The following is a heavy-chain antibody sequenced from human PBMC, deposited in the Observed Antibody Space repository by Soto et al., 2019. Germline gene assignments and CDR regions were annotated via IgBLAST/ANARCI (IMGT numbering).Heavy chain of an antibody. D-gene: IGHD6-6*01. CDR3: ARESSSSSWFDP. V-gene: IGHV4-31*03. Sequence: PSETLSLTCTVSGGSTSSGGYYWSWIRQHPGKGLEWIGYIYYSGSTYYNPSLKSRVTISVDTSKNQFSLKLSPVTAADTAVYYCARESSSSSWFDPWGQGTLVTVSS. J-gene: IGHJ5*02. CDR1: GGSTSSGGYY. CDR2: IYYSGST.